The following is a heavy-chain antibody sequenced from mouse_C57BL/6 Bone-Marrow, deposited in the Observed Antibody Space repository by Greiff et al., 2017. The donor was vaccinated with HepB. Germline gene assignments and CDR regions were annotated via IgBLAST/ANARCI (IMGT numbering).Heavy chain of an antibody. V-gene: IGHV5-17*01. Sequence: EVKLVESGGGLVKPGGSLKLSCAASGFTFSDYGMHWVRQAPEKGLEWVAYISSGSSTLYYADTVKGRFTISRDNAKNTLFLQMTSLRSEDTAMYYCATSTMVTTGGGYYFDYWGQGTTLTVSS. J-gene: IGHJ2*01. CDR2: ISSGSSTL. D-gene: IGHD2-2*01. CDR3: ATSTMVTTGGGYYFDY. CDR1: GFTFSDYG.